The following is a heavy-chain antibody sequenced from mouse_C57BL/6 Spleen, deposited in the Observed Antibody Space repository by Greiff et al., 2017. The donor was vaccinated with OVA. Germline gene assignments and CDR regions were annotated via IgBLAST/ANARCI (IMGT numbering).Heavy chain of an antibody. J-gene: IGHJ2*01. CDR3: ARRDYGSSYVDYFDY. CDR2: IHPNSGST. V-gene: IGHV1-64*01. Sequence: VQLQQSGAELVKPGASVKLSCKASGYTFTSYWMHWVKQRPGQGLEWIGMIHPNSGSTNYNEKFKSKATLTVDKSSSTAYMQLSSLTSEDSAVYYCARRDYGSSYVDYFDYWGQGTTLTVSS. D-gene: IGHD1-1*01. CDR1: GYTFTSYW.